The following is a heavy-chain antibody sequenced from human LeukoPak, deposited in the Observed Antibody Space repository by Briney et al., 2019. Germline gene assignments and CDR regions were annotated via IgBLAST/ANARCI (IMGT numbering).Heavy chain of an antibody. CDR2: ISPTSGGT. J-gene: IGHJ4*02. V-gene: IGHV1-2*02. D-gene: IGHD3-16*01. Sequence: ASVKVSCKASGYTFTGYYMHWVRQAPGQGLEWMGWISPTSGGTNYAQKFQGRVTMTRDTSISTAYMELSRLRSDDTAVYYCARDNDSRDPPHFDYWGQGTLVTVSS. CDR1: GYTFTGYY. CDR3: ARDNDSRDPPHFDY.